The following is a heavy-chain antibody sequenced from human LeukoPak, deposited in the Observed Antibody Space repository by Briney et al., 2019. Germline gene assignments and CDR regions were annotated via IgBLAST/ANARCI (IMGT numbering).Heavy chain of an antibody. V-gene: IGHV3-30*18. CDR3: AKDRRYCSGGSCLFYYYGMDV. J-gene: IGHJ6*02. D-gene: IGHD2-15*01. CDR1: GVTFSSYV. Sequence: GRSLRLSCAASGVTFSSYVMHWVRQAPGKGLEWVAVISYDGSNKYYADSVKGRFTISRDNSKNTLYLQMNSLRAEDTAVYYCAKDRRYCSGGSCLFYYYGMDVWGQGTTVTVSS. CDR2: ISYDGSNK.